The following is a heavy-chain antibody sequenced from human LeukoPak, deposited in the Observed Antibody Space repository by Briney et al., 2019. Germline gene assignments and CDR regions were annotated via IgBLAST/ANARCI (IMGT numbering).Heavy chain of an antibody. CDR2: INYSGST. V-gene: IGHV4-59*01. J-gene: IGHJ3*02. Sequence: SETLSLTCTVSGGSISGYYWSWIRQPPGKGLEWLGYINYSGSTNYNPSLKSRVTISVDTSKSQFSLKLTSVTAADTAVFYCARYFDWPWAFDIWGLGTMVTVSS. D-gene: IGHD3-9*01. CDR3: ARYFDWPWAFDI. CDR1: GGSISGYY.